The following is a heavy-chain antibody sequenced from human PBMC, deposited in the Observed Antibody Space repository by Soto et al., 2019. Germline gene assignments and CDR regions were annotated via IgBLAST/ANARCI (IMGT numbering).Heavy chain of an antibody. CDR3: AHRRPWSSNWNSGWFDP. CDR2: IYWDDDK. D-gene: IGHD1-20*01. J-gene: IGHJ5*02. Sequence: QITLKESGPTLVKPTQTLTLTCTFSGFSLSTSGVGVGWIRQPPGKALEWLAVIYWDDDKRYSPSLNSRLTITKDTAKNQVVLKMTNMDPVDTATYFCAHRRPWSSNWNSGWFDPWGQGTLVTVSS. CDR1: GFSLSTSGVG. V-gene: IGHV2-5*02.